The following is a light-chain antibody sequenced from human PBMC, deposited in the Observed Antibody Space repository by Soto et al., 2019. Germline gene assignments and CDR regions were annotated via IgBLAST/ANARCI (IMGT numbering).Light chain of an antibody. V-gene: IGLV1-40*01. CDR2: GNN. CDR1: SSNIGAGYD. J-gene: IGLJ2*01. Sequence: QSVLTQPPSVSGAPGQRVTISCTGSSSNIGAGYDVHWYQQLPGTAPKLLIYGNNNRPSGVPDRFSGSESGTSASLAITGLQAEDEADYYCQSYDTRLSGAIFGGGTKVTVL. CDR3: QSYDTRLSGAI.